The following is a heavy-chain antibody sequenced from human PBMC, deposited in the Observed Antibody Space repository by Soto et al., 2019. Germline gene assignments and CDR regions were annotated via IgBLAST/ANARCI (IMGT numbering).Heavy chain of an antibody. V-gene: IGHV3-30*18. CDR1: GFTFSSYG. D-gene: IGHD2-15*01. J-gene: IGHJ4*02. CDR2: ISYDGSNK. CDR3: AKGAEGHIVVVVAGLVDY. Sequence: VGSLRLSCAASGFTFSSYGMHWVRQAPGKGLEWVAVISYDGSNKYYADSVKGRFTISRDNSKNTLYLQMNSLRAEDTAVYYCAKGAEGHIVVVVAGLVDYWGQGTLVTVSS.